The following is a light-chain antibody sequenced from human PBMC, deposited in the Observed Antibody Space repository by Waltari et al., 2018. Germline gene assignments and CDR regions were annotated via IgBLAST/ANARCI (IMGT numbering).Light chain of an antibody. CDR1: ESLLHSDAHIY. J-gene: IGKJ3*01. CDR3: MQALQVPHT. CDR2: LGS. Sequence: DIVMTQSPLSLPVTPGEPASIPCRSSESLLHSDAHIYLDWYVQKPGQSPQLLIYLGSNRASGVPDRFRGSASGTDFTLKISKVEAEDVGVYYCMQALQVPHTFGPGTKVDIK. V-gene: IGKV2-28*01.